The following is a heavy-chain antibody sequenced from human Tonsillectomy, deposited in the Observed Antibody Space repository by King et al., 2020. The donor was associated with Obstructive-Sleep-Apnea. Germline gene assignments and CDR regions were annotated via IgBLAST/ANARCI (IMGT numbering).Heavy chain of an antibody. Sequence: VQLVESGGGLVQPGGSLRLSCAASGFTFSSYAMSWVRQAPGKGLEWVSAISGSGGSTYYADSVKGRFTISRDNSKNTLHLQMNSLRAEDTSVYYSAKRWRVFNYYGSDFQHWGQGTLVTVSS. J-gene: IGHJ1*01. V-gene: IGHV3-23*04. CDR2: ISGSGGST. D-gene: IGHD3-10*01. CDR3: AKRWRVFNYYGSDFQH. CDR1: GFTFSSYA.